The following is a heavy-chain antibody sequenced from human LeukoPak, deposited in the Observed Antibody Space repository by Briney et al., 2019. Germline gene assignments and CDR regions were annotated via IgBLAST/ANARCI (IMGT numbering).Heavy chain of an antibody. D-gene: IGHD6-19*01. V-gene: IGHV4-39*01. CDR1: GGSISSSDYY. Sequence: SETLSLTCTVSGGSISSSDYYWAWIHQPPGKGLEWIGSIYYSGSTYYNPSLKSRVTISVDTSKNQFSLKLSSVTAADTAVYYCASLLVVAGPVYYFDHWGQGTLVTVSS. CDR3: ASLLVVAGPVYYFDH. J-gene: IGHJ4*02. CDR2: IYYSGST.